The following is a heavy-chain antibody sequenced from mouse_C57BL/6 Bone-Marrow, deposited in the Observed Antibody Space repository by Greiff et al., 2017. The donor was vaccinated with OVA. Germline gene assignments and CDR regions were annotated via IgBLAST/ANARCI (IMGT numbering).Heavy chain of an antibody. CDR3: ARVPMVTTFAMDY. CDR2: INPGSGGT. Sequence: VKLQQSGAELVRPGTSVKVSCKASGYAFTNYLIEWVKQRPGQGLEWIGVINPGSGGTNYNEKFKGKATLTADKSSSTAYMQLSSLTSEDSAVYFCARVPMVTTFAMDYWGQGTSVTVSS. J-gene: IGHJ4*01. CDR1: GYAFTNYL. V-gene: IGHV1-54*01. D-gene: IGHD2-2*01.